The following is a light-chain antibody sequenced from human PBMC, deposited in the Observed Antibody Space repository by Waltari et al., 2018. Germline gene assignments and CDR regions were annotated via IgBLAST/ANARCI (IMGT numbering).Light chain of an antibody. J-gene: IGLJ2*01. CDR1: TSNIGACHD. CDR2: GNT. Sequence: QSVLTQPPSVSGTPGQRVTISCSGSTSNIGACHDVHWYQHLPGTAPKLLIYGNTHRPSGVPDRFSGSKSGTSASLAITGLQADDEADYFCQSFDNMLSGGVVFGGGTKLAVL. V-gene: IGLV1-40*01. CDR3: QSFDNMLSGGVV.